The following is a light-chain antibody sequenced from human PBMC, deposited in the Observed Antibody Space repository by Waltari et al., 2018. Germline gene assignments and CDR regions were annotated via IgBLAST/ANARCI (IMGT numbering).Light chain of an antibody. V-gene: IGKV1-5*03. J-gene: IGKJ2*01. Sequence: DIQMTQSPSNLSASVGDKVTITCRASQSITTYLAWYQQKPGKAPNLLIYRASTLENGLPSRFNGSGSGTEFTLTVSSLQPDDFATYYCQQYNAYPYTFGQGTKLEI. CDR1: QSITTY. CDR2: RAS. CDR3: QQYNAYPYT.